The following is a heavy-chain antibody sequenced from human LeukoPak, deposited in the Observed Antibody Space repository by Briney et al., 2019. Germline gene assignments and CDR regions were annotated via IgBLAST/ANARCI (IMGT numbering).Heavy chain of an antibody. CDR2: IYSGGST. Sequence: GGSLRLSCAASGFTVSSNYMSWVRQAPGKGLEWVSVIYSGGSTYYADSVKGRFTISRDNSKNTLYLQMNSLRAEDTAVYYCARVDVGANTFDYWSQGTLVTVSS. J-gene: IGHJ4*02. D-gene: IGHD3-16*01. CDR3: ARVDVGANTFDY. V-gene: IGHV3-53*01. CDR1: GFTVSSNY.